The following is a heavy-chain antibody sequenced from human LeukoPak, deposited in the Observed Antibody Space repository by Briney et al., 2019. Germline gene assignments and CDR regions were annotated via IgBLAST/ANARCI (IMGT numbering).Heavy chain of an antibody. D-gene: IGHD3-10*01. CDR3: ARVTMVRDGMDV. V-gene: IGHV3-30*03. CDR2: ISYDGSNK. Sequence: GRSLRLPCAASGFTFSSYGMHCVRQAPGKGLEWVAVISYDGSNKYYADSVKGRFTISRDNSKNTLYLQMNSLRAEDTAVYYCARVTMVRDGMDVWGQGTTVTVSS. CDR1: GFTFSSYG. J-gene: IGHJ6*02.